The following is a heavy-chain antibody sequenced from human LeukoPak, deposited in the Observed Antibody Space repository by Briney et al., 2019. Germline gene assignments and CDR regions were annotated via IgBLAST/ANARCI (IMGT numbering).Heavy chain of an antibody. CDR1: GYTFTGYY. CDR2: INPNSGGT. D-gene: IGHD3-22*01. J-gene: IGHJ4*02. V-gene: IGHV1-2*02. CDR3: ARGGYYYDSSGYYPFQDY. Sequence: GASVKVSCKASGYTFTGYYMHWVRQAPGQGLEWMGWINPNSGGTNYAQKFQGRVTMTRDTSISTAYMELSRLRSDDTAVYYCARGGYYYDSSGYYPFQDYWGQGTLVTVSS.